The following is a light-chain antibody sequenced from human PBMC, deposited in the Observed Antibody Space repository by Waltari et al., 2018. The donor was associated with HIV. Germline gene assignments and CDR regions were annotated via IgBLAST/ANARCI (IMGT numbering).Light chain of an antibody. J-gene: IGLJ3*02. CDR2: VNSYGRY. V-gene: IGLV4-69*01. Sequence: QLVLTQSASASASLGASVTLTCTLSSGYTAYAIAWHQQQAEKGPRYLMKVNSYGRYSRGDGIPDRFSGSSSEAERYLTISSLQSEDEADYYCQTWDTGIRVFGGGTKLTVL. CDR1: SGYTAYA. CDR3: QTWDTGIRV.